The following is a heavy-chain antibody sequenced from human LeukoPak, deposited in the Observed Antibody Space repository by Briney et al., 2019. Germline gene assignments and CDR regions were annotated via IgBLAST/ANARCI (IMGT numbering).Heavy chain of an antibody. J-gene: IGHJ4*02. V-gene: IGHV1-2*02. CDR2: INPNSGGT. CDR3: AREDYDILTDY. CDR1: GYTLTELS. Sequence: ASVKVSCKVSGYTLTELSMHWVRQAPGQGLEWMGWINPNSGGTNYAQKFQGRVTMTRDTSISTAYMELSRLRSDDTAVYYCAREDYDILTDYWGQGTLVTVSS. D-gene: IGHD3-9*01.